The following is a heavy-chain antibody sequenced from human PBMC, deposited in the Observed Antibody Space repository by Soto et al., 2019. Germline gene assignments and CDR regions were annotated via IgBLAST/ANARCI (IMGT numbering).Heavy chain of an antibody. CDR1: GVTFSSYA. Sequence: SVKVSCKASGVTFSSYAISWVRQAPGQGLEWMGGIIPIFGTANYAQKFQGRVTITADKSTSTAYMELSSLRSEDMGVYFCAMDSSGYGYWGQGTLVTVSS. D-gene: IGHD3-22*01. CDR3: AMDSSGYGY. J-gene: IGHJ4*02. CDR2: IIPIFGTA. V-gene: IGHV1-69*06.